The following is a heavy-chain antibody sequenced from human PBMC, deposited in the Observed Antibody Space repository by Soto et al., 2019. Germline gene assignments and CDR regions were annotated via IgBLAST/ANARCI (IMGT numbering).Heavy chain of an antibody. J-gene: IGHJ4*02. CDR3: ARLGRSGGINDDFDY. D-gene: IGHD2-15*01. CDR1: GGSISSSSYY. Sequence: QLQLQESGPGLVKPSETLSLTCTVSGGSISSSSYYWSWIRQPPEKGLEWIGSIYYSGSTYYNPSLKSRVTISVDTSKNQFSLKLSSVTAADTAVYYCARLGRSGGINDDFDYWGQGTLVTVSS. V-gene: IGHV4-39*01. CDR2: IYYSGST.